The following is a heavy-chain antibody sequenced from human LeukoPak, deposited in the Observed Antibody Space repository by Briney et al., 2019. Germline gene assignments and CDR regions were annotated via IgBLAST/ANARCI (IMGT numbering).Heavy chain of an antibody. D-gene: IGHD2-2*01. J-gene: IGHJ5*02. CDR1: GGTFSSYA. V-gene: IGHV1-69*13. CDR2: IIPIFGTA. Sequence: ASVKVSCKASGGTFSSYAISWVRQAPGQGLEWMGGIIPIFGTANYAQKFQGRVTITADESTSTAYMELSSLRSEGTAVYYCARSWHCSSTSCYSDWFDPWGQGTLVTVSS. CDR3: ARSWHCSSTSCYSDWFDP.